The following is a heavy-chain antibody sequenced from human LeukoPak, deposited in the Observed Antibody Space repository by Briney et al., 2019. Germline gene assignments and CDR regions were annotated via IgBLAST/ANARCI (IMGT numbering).Heavy chain of an antibody. CDR2: IWYDGSNK. CDR3: ARGYCSGGSCYYFDY. D-gene: IGHD2-15*01. J-gene: IGHJ4*02. Sequence: GRSLRLSCAASGFTFSSYGMHWVRQAPGKGLEWVAVIWYDGSNKYYADSVKGRFTISRDNSKNTLYLQMNSLRAEDTAVYYCARGYCSGGSCYYFDYWGQGTLVTVSS. CDR1: GFTFSSYG. V-gene: IGHV3-33*01.